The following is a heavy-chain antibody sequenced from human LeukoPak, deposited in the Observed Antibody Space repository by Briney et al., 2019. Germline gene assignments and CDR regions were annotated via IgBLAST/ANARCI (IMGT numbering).Heavy chain of an antibody. D-gene: IGHD4-17*01. CDR2: ISAYNGNT. CDR3: AREKGAYGEYDR. V-gene: IGHV1-18*01. CDR1: GYTFTSYS. J-gene: IGHJ5*02. Sequence: ASVKVSCKASGYTFTSYSITWVRQAPGQGLEWMGWISAYNGNTNYAQKLQGRVTMTTDTSTRTAYMELRSLRSDDTAVYYCAREKGAYGEYDRWGQGTLVTVSS.